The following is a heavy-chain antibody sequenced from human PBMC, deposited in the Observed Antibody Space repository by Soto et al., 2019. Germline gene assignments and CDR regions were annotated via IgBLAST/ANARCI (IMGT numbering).Heavy chain of an antibody. V-gene: IGHV3-23*01. CDR1: GFAFGRYA. J-gene: IGHJ5*02. CDR2: MGGSVDSQ. D-gene: IGHD6-19*01. Sequence: EVQLLESGGGLVKPGGSLRLSCAASGFAFGRYALSWVRQAPGKGLEWVSAMGGSVDSQSYADSVKGRFTISRDDPKNTLFLEMNSLSPEDTAIYFCARDQISGWYDNWGQGTLVTVSS. CDR3: ARDQISGWYDN.